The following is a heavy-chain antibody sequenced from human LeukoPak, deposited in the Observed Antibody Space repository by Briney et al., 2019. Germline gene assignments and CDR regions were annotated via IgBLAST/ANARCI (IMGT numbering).Heavy chain of an antibody. CDR1: GFTFSDYY. CDR3: ARLQSGYSGYDPGYGMDV. J-gene: IGHJ6*02. Sequence: GGSLRLSCAAYGFTFSDYYMSWIRQAPGKGLEWVSYISSSGSTIYYADSVKGRFTISRDNAKNSLYLQMNSLRAEDTAVYYCARLQSGYSGYDPGYGMDVWGQGTTVTVSS. D-gene: IGHD5-12*01. V-gene: IGHV3-11*01. CDR2: ISSSGSTI.